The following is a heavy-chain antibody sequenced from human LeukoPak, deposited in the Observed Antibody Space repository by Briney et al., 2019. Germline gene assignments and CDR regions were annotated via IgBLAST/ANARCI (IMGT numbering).Heavy chain of an antibody. Sequence: GGSLRLSCAASGFTFSSHWVSWVRQVPGKGLAWVANINRDGSEEYYVDSVKGRVTISRDNAKNSLYLQMNSLRADDTAVYYCVRVLIVGSRSIFEHWGQGTLVTVSS. CDR2: INRDGSEE. CDR3: VRVLIVGSRSIFEH. D-gene: IGHD2-21*01. CDR1: GFTFSSHW. V-gene: IGHV3-7*01. J-gene: IGHJ4*02.